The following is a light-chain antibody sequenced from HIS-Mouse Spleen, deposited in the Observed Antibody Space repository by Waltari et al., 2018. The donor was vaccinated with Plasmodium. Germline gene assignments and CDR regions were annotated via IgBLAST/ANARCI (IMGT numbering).Light chain of an antibody. CDR1: SSAVGGYNH. Sequence: QSALTQPPSASGSPGPSVPISCTGTSSAVGGYNHVPWYQQHPGKAPKLMIYEVSKRPSGVPDRFSGSKSGNTASLTVSGLQAEDEADYYCSSYAGSNNLVFGGGTKLTVL. CDR2: EVS. J-gene: IGLJ2*01. V-gene: IGLV2-8*01. CDR3: SSYAGSNNLV.